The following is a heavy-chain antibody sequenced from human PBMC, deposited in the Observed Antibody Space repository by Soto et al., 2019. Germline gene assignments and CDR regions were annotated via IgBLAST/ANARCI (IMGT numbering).Heavy chain of an antibody. V-gene: IGHV3-33*01. J-gene: IGHJ3*02. D-gene: IGHD2-15*01. CDR3: ARDGIVVVVAATDYNDAFDI. CDR2: IWYDGSNK. CDR1: GFTFSSYG. Sequence: GGSLRLSCAASGFTFSSYGMHWVRQAPGKGLEWVAVIWYDGSNKYYADSVKGRFTISRDNSKNTLYLQMNSLRAEDTAVYYCARDGIVVVVAATDYNDAFDIWGQGAMVTVSS.